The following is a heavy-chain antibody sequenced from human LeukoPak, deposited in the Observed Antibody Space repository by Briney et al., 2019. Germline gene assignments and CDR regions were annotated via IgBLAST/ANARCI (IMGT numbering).Heavy chain of an antibody. Sequence: PGGSLRLSCVASGFTFSSFGMHWVRQAPGKGLEWVSFIWYDGSKEYYADSVKGRFTISRDNSKNTLYLQMNSLRAEDTAVYYCAKDLYSSSWYGGGAFDIWGQGTMVTVSS. D-gene: IGHD6-13*01. CDR3: AKDLYSSSWYGGGAFDI. J-gene: IGHJ3*02. V-gene: IGHV3-30*02. CDR1: GFTFSSFG. CDR2: IWYDGSKE.